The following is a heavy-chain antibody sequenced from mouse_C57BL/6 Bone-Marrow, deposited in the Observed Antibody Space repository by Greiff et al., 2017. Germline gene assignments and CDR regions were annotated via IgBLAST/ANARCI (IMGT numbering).Heavy chain of an antibody. CDR2: IDPENGDT. D-gene: IGHD1-1*01. CDR3: TTRGFYYYGSSSWFAY. Sequence: DVKLVESGAELVRPGASVKFSCTASGFNIKDDYMHWVKQRPEQGLEWIGWIDPENGDTEYASKFQGKATITADTSSNTAYLQLSSLTSEDTAVYYCTTRGFYYYGSSSWFAYWGQGTLVTVSA. CDR1: GFNIKDDY. V-gene: IGHV14-4*01. J-gene: IGHJ3*01.